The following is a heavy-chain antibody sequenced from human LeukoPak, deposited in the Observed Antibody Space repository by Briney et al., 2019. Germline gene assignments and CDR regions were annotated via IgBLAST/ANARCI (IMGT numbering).Heavy chain of an antibody. CDR1: GGSFSRSS. CDR2: VNHRGNT. J-gene: IGHJ4*02. Sequence: SETLSLTCTVNGGSFSRSSWNWIRQPPGKGLEWIGEVNHRGNTYYNPSLESRITISLDTSKKQFSLKLSSVTAADTAVYYCARGPDYWGQGTLVTVSS. CDR3: ARGPDY. V-gene: IGHV4-34*01.